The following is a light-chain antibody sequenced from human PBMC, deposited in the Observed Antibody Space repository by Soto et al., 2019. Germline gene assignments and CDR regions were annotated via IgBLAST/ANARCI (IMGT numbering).Light chain of an antibody. CDR1: QSVSNNY. V-gene: IGKV3-20*01. CDR3: QQYGSSGT. J-gene: IGKJ1*01. Sequence: EIVLTQSPGTRSLSPGKRATLSCRASQSVSNNYLAWYQQTPGQAPRLLIYGASNSATGIPDRFSGSGSGTDFTLTISRLEPEDFAVYYCQQYGSSGTFGQGTKVDIK. CDR2: GAS.